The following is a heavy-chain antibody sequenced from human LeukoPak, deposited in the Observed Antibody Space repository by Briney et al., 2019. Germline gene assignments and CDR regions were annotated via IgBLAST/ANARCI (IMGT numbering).Heavy chain of an antibody. D-gene: IGHD6-6*01. CDR2: IWYDGSNK. CDR3: ARDLSSSSPY. V-gene: IGHV3-33*01. CDR1: GFTFSSYG. Sequence: GGSLRLSCAASGFTFSSYGMHWVRQAPGKGLEWMAVIWYDGSNKYYADSVKGRFTISRDNSKNTLYLQMNSLRAEDTAVYYCARDLSSSSPYWGQGTLVTVSS. J-gene: IGHJ4*02.